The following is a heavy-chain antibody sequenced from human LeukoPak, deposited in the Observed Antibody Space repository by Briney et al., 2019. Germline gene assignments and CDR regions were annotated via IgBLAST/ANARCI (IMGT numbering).Heavy chain of an antibody. CDR3: ARDRSTIVRSFDY. J-gene: IGHJ4*02. D-gene: IGHD1-26*01. V-gene: IGHV3-21*01. Sequence: GGSLRLSCSASGFTFSSYNMNWVRQAPGKGLEWVSSISSGTSYIYYADSVKGRFTISRDNAKNSLYPQMNSLRAEDTAVYYCARDRSTIVRSFDYWGQGTLVTVSS. CDR1: GFTFSSYN. CDR2: ISSGTSYI.